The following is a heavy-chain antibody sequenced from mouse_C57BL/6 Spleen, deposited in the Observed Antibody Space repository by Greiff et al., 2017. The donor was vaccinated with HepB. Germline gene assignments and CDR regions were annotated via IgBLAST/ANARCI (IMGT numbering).Heavy chain of an antibody. CDR2: ISDGGSYT. CDR3: ARERDYYGGGAMDY. D-gene: IGHD1-1*01. Sequence: SLEWVATISDGGSYTYYPDNVKGRFTISRDNAKNNLYLQMSHLKSEDTAMYYCARERDYYGGGAMDYWGQGTSVTVSS. J-gene: IGHJ4*01. V-gene: IGHV5-4*01.